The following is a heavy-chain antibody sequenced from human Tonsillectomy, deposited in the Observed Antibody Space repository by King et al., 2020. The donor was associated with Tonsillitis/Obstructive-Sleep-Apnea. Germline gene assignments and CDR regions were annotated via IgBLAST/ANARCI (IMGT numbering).Heavy chain of an antibody. J-gene: IGHJ6*03. CDR2: IYYSGST. D-gene: IGHD5-12*01. CDR3: ATVATTYYYYYMDV. Sequence: QLQESGPGLVKPSETLSLTCTFSGGSISSSSYYWGWIRQPPGKGLEWIGSIYYSGSTSYNPSLKSRVTISVDTSKNQFSLKLSSVTAADTAVYYCATVATTYYYYYMDVWGKGTTVTVSS. CDR1: GGSISSSSYY. V-gene: IGHV4-39*01.